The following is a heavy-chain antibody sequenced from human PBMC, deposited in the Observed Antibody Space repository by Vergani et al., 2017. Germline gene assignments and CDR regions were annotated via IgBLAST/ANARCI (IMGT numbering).Heavy chain of an antibody. V-gene: IGHV7-4-1*02. CDR3: AREVXEMYSDYDSRFDY. Sequence: QVQLVQSGSELKKPGASVKVSCKASGYTFTNYTMNWVRQAPGQGLEWMGWINTNTGNPTYAQGFTGRFLFSLDTPVSTAYLQINSLKAVDTAVYYCAREVXEMYSDYDSRFDYWGQGTLVTVSS. D-gene: IGHD4-11*01. CDR1: GYTFTNYT. CDR2: INTNTGNP. J-gene: IGHJ4*02.